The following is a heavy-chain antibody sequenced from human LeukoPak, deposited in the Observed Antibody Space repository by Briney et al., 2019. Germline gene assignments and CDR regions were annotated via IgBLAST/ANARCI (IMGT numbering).Heavy chain of an antibody. CDR1: GYTFTSYD. D-gene: IGHD2-15*01. CDR2: MNPNSGNT. Sequence: GASVKVSCKASGYTFTSYDINWVRQATGQGLEWMGWMNPNSGNTGYAQKFLGRVTMTRDTSISTAYMELSSLRSEDTAVYYCARGSGCSGGSCSYYYFDYWGQGTLVTVSS. J-gene: IGHJ4*02. CDR3: ARGSGCSGGSCSYYYFDY. V-gene: IGHV1-8*01.